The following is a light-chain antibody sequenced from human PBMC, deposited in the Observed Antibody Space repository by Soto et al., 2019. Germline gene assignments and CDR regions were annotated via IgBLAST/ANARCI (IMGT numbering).Light chain of an antibody. CDR3: QQYVSSPYT. CDR2: GAS. J-gene: IGKJ2*01. Sequence: EIVLTQSPGTLSLSPGERATLSCRASQSVSSSYLAWYQQKPGQAPRLLIYGASSRATGIPDRFSGSGSGTDFTLTISRLEPEDFAVYYCQQYVSSPYTFGQATKLEIK. CDR1: QSVSSSY. V-gene: IGKV3-20*01.